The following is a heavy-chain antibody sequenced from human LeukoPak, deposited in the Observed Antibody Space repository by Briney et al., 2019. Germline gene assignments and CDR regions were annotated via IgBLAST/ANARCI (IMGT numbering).Heavy chain of an antibody. D-gene: IGHD1-26*01. CDR3: ATSHSGSYSAFDY. CDR1: GYTLTELS. J-gene: IGHJ4*02. CDR2: FDPEDGET. Sequence: ASVKVSCKVSGYTLTELSMHWVRQAPGKGLEWMGGFDPEDGETIYAQKFQGRVTMAEDTSTDTAYMELSSLRSEDTAVYYCATSHSGSYSAFDYWGQGTLVTVSS. V-gene: IGHV1-24*01.